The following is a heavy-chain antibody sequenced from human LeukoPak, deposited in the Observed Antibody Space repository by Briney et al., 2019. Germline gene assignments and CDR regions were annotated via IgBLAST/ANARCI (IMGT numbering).Heavy chain of an antibody. J-gene: IGHJ4*02. CDR2: IDPSDSYT. D-gene: IGHD3-10*01. V-gene: IGHV5-10-1*01. CDR3: ARHYYGSGSYADY. CDR1: GYSFTSYW. Sequence: GESLKISCKGSGYSFTSYWISWVRQMPGKGLEWTGRIDPSDSYTNYSPSFQGHVTISADKSISTAYLQWSSLKASDTAMYYCARHYYGSGSYADYWGQGTLVTVSS.